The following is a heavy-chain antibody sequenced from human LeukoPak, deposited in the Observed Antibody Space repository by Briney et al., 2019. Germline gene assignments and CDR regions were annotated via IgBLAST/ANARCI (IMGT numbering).Heavy chain of an antibody. J-gene: IGHJ4*02. Sequence: PGGSLRLSCAASGFTFNTYTMNWVRQAPGKGLEWVSYISGSSGIIDYADSVRGRFTISRDNAKNSLYLQMNSLRAEDTAVYYCARVRGYEDLGYFDYWGQGTLVTVSS. CDR3: ARVRGYEDLGYFDY. CDR1: GFTFNTYT. CDR2: ISGSSGII. V-gene: IGHV3-48*01. D-gene: IGHD5-12*01.